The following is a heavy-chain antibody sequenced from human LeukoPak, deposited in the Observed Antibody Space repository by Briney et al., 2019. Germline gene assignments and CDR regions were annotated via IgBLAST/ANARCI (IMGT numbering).Heavy chain of an antibody. J-gene: IGHJ4*02. Sequence: SETLSLTCTVSGGSISSSSYYWGWIRQPPGKGLEWIGSIYYSGSTYYNPSLKSRVTISVDTSKNQFSLKLSSVTAADTAVYYCARGRYCSSTSCYKSFLGFDYWGQGTLVTVSS. D-gene: IGHD2-2*02. CDR3: ARGRYCSSTSCYKSFLGFDY. CDR2: IYYSGST. V-gene: IGHV4-39*01. CDR1: GGSISSSSYY.